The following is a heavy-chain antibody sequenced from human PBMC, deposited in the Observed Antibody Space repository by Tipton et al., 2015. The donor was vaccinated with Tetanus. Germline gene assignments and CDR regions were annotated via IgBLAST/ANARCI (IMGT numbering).Heavy chain of an antibody. CDR3: ARVYYGSGSYYFDY. CDR2: IYTSEST. Sequence: TLSLTCTVSGGSISSYYWSWIRQPAGKGLEWIGRIYTSESTNYNPSLKSRLTMSVDTSKNQFSLRLNSVTAADTAVYYCARVYYGSGSYYFDYWGQGTLVTVSS. J-gene: IGHJ4*02. CDR1: GGSISSYY. V-gene: IGHV4-4*07. D-gene: IGHD3-10*01.